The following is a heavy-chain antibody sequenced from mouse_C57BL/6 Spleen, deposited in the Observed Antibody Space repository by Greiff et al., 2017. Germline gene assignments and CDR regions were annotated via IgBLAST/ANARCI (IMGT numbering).Heavy chain of an antibody. CDR1: GFTFTDYY. D-gene: IGHD4-1*01. CDR3: ARSDWSAMAY. Sequence: EVQLVESGGGLVQPGGSLSLSCAASGFTFTDYYMSWVRQPPGKALEWLGFIRNKANGYTTEYSASVKGRFTISRDNSQSILYLQMNALRAEDSATYYCARSDWSAMAYWGQGTSVTVSS. CDR2: IRNKANGYTT. V-gene: IGHV7-3*01. J-gene: IGHJ4*01.